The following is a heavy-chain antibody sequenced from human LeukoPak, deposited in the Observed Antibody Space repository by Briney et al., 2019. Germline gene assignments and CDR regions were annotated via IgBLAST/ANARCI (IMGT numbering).Heavy chain of an antibody. CDR3: ARGNDFYGSGRQSYFDP. J-gene: IGHJ5*02. V-gene: IGHV4-61*01. CDR2: IQSIGGT. CDR1: GYSISSGYY. D-gene: IGHD3-10*01. Sequence: SETLSLTCTVSGYSISSGYYWGWIRQPPGKGLEWIGYIQSIGGTNYNPSLKSRVTISVDTSKNQFSLKLTSVTAADTAFYYCARGNDFYGSGRQSYFDPWGQGTLVIVSS.